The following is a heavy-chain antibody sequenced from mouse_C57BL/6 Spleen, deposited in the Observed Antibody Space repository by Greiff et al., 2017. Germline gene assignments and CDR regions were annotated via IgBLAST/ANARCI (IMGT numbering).Heavy chain of an antibody. CDR2: IYPGDGDT. V-gene: IGHV1-82*01. Sequence: QVQLKQSGPELVKPGASVKISCKASGYAFSSSWMNWVKPRPGKGLEWIGRIYPGDGDTNYNGKFKGKATLTADKSSSTAYMQLISLTSEDSAVYFCARPYDGYQYYCDYWGQGTTLTVSS. D-gene: IGHD2-3*01. J-gene: IGHJ2*01. CDR1: GYAFSSSW. CDR3: ARPYDGYQYYCDY.